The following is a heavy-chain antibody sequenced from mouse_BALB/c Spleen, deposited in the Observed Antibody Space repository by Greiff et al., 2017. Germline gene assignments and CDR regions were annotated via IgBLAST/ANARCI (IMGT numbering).Heavy chain of an antibody. CDR2: IRLKSDNYAT. D-gene: IGHD2-4*01. CDR3: TAIYYDYDGVAY. Sequence: EVKLEESGGGLVQPGGSMKLSCAASGFTFSSYWMSWVRQSPEKGLEWVAEIRLKSDNYATHYGESVKGKFTISRDDSKSRLYLQMNSLRAEDTGIYDCTAIYYDYDGVAYWGQGTLVTVSA. CDR1: GFTFSSYW. J-gene: IGHJ3*01. V-gene: IGHV6-3*01.